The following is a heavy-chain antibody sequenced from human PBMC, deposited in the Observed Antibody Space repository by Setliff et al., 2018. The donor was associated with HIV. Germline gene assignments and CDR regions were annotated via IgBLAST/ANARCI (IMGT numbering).Heavy chain of an antibody. V-gene: IGHV4-34*01. Sequence: SETLSLTCAVYGGSVSGHYWGWFRQPPGKGLEWIGEIYHSEYTNYNASLKSRVSMSVDKSKNQFSLKLTSVTAADTAVYYCARGHCSGTNCYGVDYYGMDVWGQGTTVTVSS. CDR2: IYHSEYT. CDR3: ARGHCSGTNCYGVDYYGMDV. D-gene: IGHD2-2*01. CDR1: GGSVSGHY. J-gene: IGHJ6*02.